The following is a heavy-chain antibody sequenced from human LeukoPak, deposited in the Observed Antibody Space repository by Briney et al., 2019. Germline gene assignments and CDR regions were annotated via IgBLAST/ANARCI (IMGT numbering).Heavy chain of an antibody. J-gene: IGHJ4*02. D-gene: IGHD5-12*01. V-gene: IGHV1-18*01. Sequence: ASVKVSCKASGYTFTSYGISWVRQAPGQGLEWMGWISAYNGNTNYAQKLQGRVTMTTDTSTSTVYMELRSLRSDDTAVYYCARDSGYYPFFDYWGQGTLVTVSS. CDR1: GYTFTSYG. CDR2: ISAYNGNT. CDR3: ARDSGYYPFFDY.